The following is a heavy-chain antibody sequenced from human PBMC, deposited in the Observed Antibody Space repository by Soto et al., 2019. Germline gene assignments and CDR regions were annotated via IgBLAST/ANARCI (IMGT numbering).Heavy chain of an antibody. D-gene: IGHD2-21*01. J-gene: IGHJ5*02. CDR1: GFTFGIYS. V-gene: IGHV3-48*02. CDR3: ARGDRFRCSGDRSFSDGLVLS. Sequence: EVQLVESGGGLVQRGGSLRLSCAASGFTFGIYSMNWVRQAPGKGLEWISYINGSSSTMYYADSVKGRFIISRDNADNSFYLQMNSLRDADTAVYYRARGDRFRCSGDRSFSDGLVLSWGQGTLVTVSS. CDR2: INGSSSTM.